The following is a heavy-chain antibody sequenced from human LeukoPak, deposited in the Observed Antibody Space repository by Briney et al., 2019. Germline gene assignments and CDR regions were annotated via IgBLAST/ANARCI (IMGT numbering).Heavy chain of an antibody. D-gene: IGHD3-16*01. V-gene: IGHV3-33*01. CDR1: GFTFSNYV. CDR3: ARATTYGWNYLDY. CDR2: IWYDGSNK. J-gene: IGHJ4*02. Sequence: GTSLRLSCAASGFTFSNYVMHCVRQAPGKGLEWVAVIWYDGSNKYYADSVKGRFTISRDNSKNTLYLQINSLRVEDTAVYYCARATTYGWNYLDYWGQGTLVTVSS.